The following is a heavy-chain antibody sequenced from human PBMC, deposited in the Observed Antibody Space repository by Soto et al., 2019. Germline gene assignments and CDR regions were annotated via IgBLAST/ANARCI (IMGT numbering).Heavy chain of an antibody. Sequence: EVQLLESGGGLVQPGGSLRLSCAASGFTFSSYAMSWVRQAPGKGLEWVSAISGSGGSTYYADSVKGRFTISRDNSNNTLYLQMNSQRAEDTVVYYCAKDRARDGYNFMVDYWGQGTLVTVSS. D-gene: IGHD5-12*01. CDR2: ISGSGGST. CDR1: GFTFSSYA. V-gene: IGHV3-23*01. CDR3: AKDRARDGYNFMVDY. J-gene: IGHJ4*02.